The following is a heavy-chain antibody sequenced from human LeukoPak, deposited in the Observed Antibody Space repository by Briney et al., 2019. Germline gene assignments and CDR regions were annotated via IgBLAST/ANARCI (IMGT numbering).Heavy chain of an antibody. CDR2: ITTSDGNT. Sequence: GGSLRLSCAASGFTFSSYTMSWVRQAPGKGLEWVSTITTSDGNTYYADSVKGRFTVSRDNSKNTLYLQMNSLRAEDTAVYYCAKDQGGYYDSSGYYFDYWGQGTLVTVSS. D-gene: IGHD3-22*01. CDR3: AKDQGGYYDSSGYYFDY. V-gene: IGHV3-23*01. J-gene: IGHJ4*02. CDR1: GFTFSSYT.